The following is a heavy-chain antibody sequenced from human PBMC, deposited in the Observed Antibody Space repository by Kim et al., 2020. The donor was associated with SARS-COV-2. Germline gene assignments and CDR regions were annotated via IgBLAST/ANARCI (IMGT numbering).Heavy chain of an antibody. V-gene: IGHV4-4*02. J-gene: IGHJ5*02. CDR3: ARDLRVAVAGTSINWFDP. CDR1: GGSISSSNW. D-gene: IGHD6-19*01. Sequence: SETLSLTCAVSGGSISSSNWWSWVRQPPGKGLEWIGEIYHSGSTNYNPSLKSRVTISVDKSKNQFSLKLSSVTAADTAVYYCARDLRVAVAGTSINWFDPWGQGTLVTVSS. CDR2: IYHSGST.